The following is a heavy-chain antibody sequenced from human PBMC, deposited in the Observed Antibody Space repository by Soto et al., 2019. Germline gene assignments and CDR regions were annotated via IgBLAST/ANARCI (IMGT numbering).Heavy chain of an antibody. D-gene: IGHD3-9*01. CDR3: ERWGHYDILPGYVS. Sequence: QVQLQESGPGLVKPSQTLSLTCTVSGGSISSGGYYWSWIRQHPGKGLEWIGYIYYSGSTYYNPSLKSRVIISVDTSKNQCSLKLSSVTAADTAVYYCERWGHYDILPGYVSWGQGTLVTVSS. V-gene: IGHV4-31*03. CDR2: IYYSGST. CDR1: GGSISSGGYY. J-gene: IGHJ5*02.